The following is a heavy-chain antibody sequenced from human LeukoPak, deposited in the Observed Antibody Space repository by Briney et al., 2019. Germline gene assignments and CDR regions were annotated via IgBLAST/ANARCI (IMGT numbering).Heavy chain of an antibody. D-gene: IGHD3-10*01. J-gene: IGHJ5*02. V-gene: IGHV1-2*02. Sequence: ASVKVSCKASGYTFTGYYMHWVRQAPGQGLEWMGWINPNSGGTNYAQKFQGRVTMTRDTSISTAYMELSRLRSDDTAVYYCARNYGSGREYNWSDPWGQGTLVTVSS. CDR3: ARNYGSGREYNWSDP. CDR2: INPNSGGT. CDR1: GYTFTGYY.